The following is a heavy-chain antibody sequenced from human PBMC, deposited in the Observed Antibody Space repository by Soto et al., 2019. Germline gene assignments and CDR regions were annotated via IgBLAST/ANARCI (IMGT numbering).Heavy chain of an antibody. CDR3: AREGDYDILTGRSGGFDI. CDR2: INPNIGGT. Sequence: QVQLVQSGAEVKKPGSSVKVSCKASGYTFTGYSMHLVRPATGQGLEWMGWINPNIGGTNYAQKFQGWVTMTMDTSISTAYMELSRLRSDDTAVYYCAREGDYDILTGRSGGFDIWGQGTMVTVS. CDR1: GYTFTGYS. V-gene: IGHV1-2*04. J-gene: IGHJ3*02. D-gene: IGHD3-9*01.